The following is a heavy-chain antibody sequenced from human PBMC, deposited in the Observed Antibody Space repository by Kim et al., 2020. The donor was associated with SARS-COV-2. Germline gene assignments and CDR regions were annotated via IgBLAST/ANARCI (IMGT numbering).Heavy chain of an antibody. V-gene: IGHV3-53*01. CDR3: ARVESGDCSGYYWFDY. J-gene: IGHJ4*02. CDR2: IYSGGST. D-gene: IGHD3-22*01. Sequence: GGSLRLSCAASGFTVSSNYMSWVRQAPGKGLEWVSVIYSGGSTYYADSVKGRFTISRDNSKNTLYLQMNSLRAEDTAVYYCARVESGDCSGYYWFDYWGQGTLVTVSS. CDR1: GFTVSSNY.